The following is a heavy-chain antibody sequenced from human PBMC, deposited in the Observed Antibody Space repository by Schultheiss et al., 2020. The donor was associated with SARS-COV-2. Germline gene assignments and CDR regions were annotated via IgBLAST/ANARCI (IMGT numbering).Heavy chain of an antibody. V-gene: IGHV1-8*01. CDR3: ARSLSCGGDCQTSMDV. D-gene: IGHD2-21*02. J-gene: IGHJ6*02. CDR2: MNPNSGNT. Sequence: ASVKVSCKASGYTFTSYDINWVRQATGQGLEWMGWMNPNSGNTGYAQKFQGRVTMTRNTSITTAYMELSSLRSEDTAVYYCARSLSCGGDCQTSMDVWGQGTTVTVSS. CDR1: GYTFTSYD.